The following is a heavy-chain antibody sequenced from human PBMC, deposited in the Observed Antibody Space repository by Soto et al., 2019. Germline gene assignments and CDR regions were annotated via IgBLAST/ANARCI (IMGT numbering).Heavy chain of an antibody. Sequence: PSETLSLTCTVSGGSISSYYWSWIRQAPGKGLEWIGYIYNSGSTNYNPSLKSRVTISVDTSKNQFSLKLSSVTAADTAVYYCARGPYYDFWSGYYTGNDYWGQGTLVTVSS. V-gene: IGHV4-59*12. CDR1: GGSISSYY. CDR2: IYNSGST. CDR3: ARGPYYDFWSGYYTGNDY. D-gene: IGHD3-3*01. J-gene: IGHJ4*02.